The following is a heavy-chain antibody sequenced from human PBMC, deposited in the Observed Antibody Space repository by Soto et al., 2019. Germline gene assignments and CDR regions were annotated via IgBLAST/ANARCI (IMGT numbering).Heavy chain of an antibody. CDR3: ARDPYYNFWSGPNWFDP. J-gene: IGHJ5*02. D-gene: IGHD3-3*01. CDR2: INAGNGDT. CDR1: GYTFTNYA. V-gene: IGHV1-3*01. Sequence: EASVKVSCKASGYTFTNYAMHWVRRAPGQRLEWMGWINAGNGDTKYSQNFQGRVTITRDTSASTAYMELSSLRSEDTAVYYCARDPYYNFWSGPNWFDPWGQGTLVTVSS.